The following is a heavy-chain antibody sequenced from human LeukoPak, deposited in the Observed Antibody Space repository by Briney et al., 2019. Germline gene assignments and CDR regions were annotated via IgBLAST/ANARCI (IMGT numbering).Heavy chain of an antibody. V-gene: IGHV3-23*01. D-gene: IGHD3-22*01. CDR1: GFTFNNYA. CDR2: ISGRGGST. CDR3: AKDGHDSSGYYSTTPSFGY. J-gene: IGHJ4*02. Sequence: GGSLRLSCAASGFTFNNYAMSWVRQAPGKGLEWVSGISGRGGSTYYADSVEGRFTISRDNSKNTLFLQMNSLRAEDTAVYYCAKDGHDSSGYYSTTPSFGYWGQGTLVTVSS.